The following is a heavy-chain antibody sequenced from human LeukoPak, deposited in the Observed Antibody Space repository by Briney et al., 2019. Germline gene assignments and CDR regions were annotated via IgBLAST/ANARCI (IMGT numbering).Heavy chain of an antibody. Sequence: PGGSLRLSCAASGFTFSSYAMSWVRQAPGKGLEWVSAISGSGGSTYYADSVKGRFTISRDNSKNTLYLQMNSLRAEDTAVYYCAKGIVVVITTRSAFDIWGQGTMVTVSS. V-gene: IGHV3-23*01. D-gene: IGHD3-22*01. CDR3: AKGIVVVITTRSAFDI. CDR1: GFTFSSYA. CDR2: ISGSGGST. J-gene: IGHJ3*02.